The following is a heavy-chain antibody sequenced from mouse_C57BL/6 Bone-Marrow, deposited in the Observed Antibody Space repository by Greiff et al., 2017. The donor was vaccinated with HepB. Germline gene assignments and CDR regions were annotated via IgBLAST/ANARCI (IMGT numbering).Heavy chain of an antibody. CDR2: IWTGGGT. J-gene: IGHJ3*01. Sequence: VKLMESGPGLVAPSQRLSITCTVSGFSLTSYAISWVRQPPGKGLEWLGVIWTGGGTNYNSALKSRLSISKDNSKSQVCLKMNSLQTDDTARYYCARPYYYGSSPWFAYWGQGTLVTVSA. CDR3: ARPYYYGSSPWFAY. CDR1: GFSLTSYA. V-gene: IGHV2-9-1*01. D-gene: IGHD1-1*01.